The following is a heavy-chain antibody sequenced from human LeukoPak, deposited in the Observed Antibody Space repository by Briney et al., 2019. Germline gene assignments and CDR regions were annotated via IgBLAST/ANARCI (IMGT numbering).Heavy chain of an antibody. Sequence: SETLSLTCTVSGGSISSSSYYWGWIRQPPGKGLEWIGSIYYSGSTYYNPSLKSRVTISVDTSKNQFSLKLSSVTAADTAVYYCARGRIAARSFVDYWGQGTLVTVSS. CDR3: ARGRIAARSFVDY. J-gene: IGHJ4*02. CDR2: IYYSGST. V-gene: IGHV4-39*01. CDR1: GGSISSSSYY. D-gene: IGHD6-6*01.